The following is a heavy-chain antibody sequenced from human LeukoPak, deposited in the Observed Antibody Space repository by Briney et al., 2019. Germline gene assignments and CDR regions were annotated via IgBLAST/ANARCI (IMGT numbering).Heavy chain of an antibody. D-gene: IGHD1-1*01. Sequence: PSETLSLTCSVSGGSISNWCWNWIRQPAGKGLEWIGRICLSADTNYKPSLKSRVTMSADMSSNEISLKLTSVTAADTAVYYCATGIGVFDYWGQGILVTVSS. CDR3: ATGIGVFDY. CDR2: ICLSADT. J-gene: IGHJ4*02. CDR1: GGSISNWC. V-gene: IGHV4-4*07.